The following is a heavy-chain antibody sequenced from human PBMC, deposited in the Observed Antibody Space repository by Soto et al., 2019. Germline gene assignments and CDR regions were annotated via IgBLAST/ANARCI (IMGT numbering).Heavy chain of an antibody. Sequence: EVQLVESGGGLVQPGGSLRVSCAASGFSFTSYGMSWVRQAPGKGLEWVANIKEDGSAKYYLDSVKGRFTISRDNPKNPLYLQMSGLRAEDTAVYYCAREDFSRFDYWGQGNLVTVSS. J-gene: IGHJ4*02. V-gene: IGHV3-7*01. CDR3: AREDFSRFDY. CDR1: GFSFTSYG. CDR2: IKEDGSAK.